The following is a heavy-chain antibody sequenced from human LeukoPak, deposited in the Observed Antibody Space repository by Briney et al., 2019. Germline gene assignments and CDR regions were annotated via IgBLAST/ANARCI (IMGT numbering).Heavy chain of an antibody. J-gene: IGHJ4*02. V-gene: IGHV3-33*01. Sequence: GGSLRLSCAASGFTFRNYGMPWVRKAPGKGLEWVALIWYDGSNKYYTDSVKGRLTISRDNSKDTLFLQMNSLRAEDTAVYYCAREGPRGNSQFDYWGQGTLVTVST. CDR2: IWYDGSNK. D-gene: IGHD2/OR15-2a*01. CDR1: GFTFRNYG. CDR3: AREGPRGNSQFDY.